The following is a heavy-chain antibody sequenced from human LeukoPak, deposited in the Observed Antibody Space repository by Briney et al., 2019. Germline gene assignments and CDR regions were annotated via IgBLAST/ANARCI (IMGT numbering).Heavy chain of an antibody. CDR3: ARVGYSYVINDWSRTGLGAYPTKYYYHMDV. J-gene: IGHJ6*03. D-gene: IGHD5-18*01. CDR1: GGSFSDYY. CDR2: IHPSGST. Sequence: SETLSLTCTVCGGSFSDYYWGWIRQPPGKGLEWIGEIHPSGSTNYSPSLKSRVTISLDASKNQFSLKLSSVAAADTAVYFCARVGYSYVINDWSRTGLGAYPTKYYYHMDVWDKGTTVTVSS. V-gene: IGHV4-34*01.